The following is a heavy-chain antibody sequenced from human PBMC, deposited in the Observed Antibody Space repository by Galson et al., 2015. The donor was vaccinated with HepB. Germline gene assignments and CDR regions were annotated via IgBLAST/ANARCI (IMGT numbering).Heavy chain of an antibody. V-gene: IGHV1-58*01. J-gene: IGHJ6*02. D-gene: IGHD2-2*01. CDR2: IVVGSGNT. CDR1: GFTFTSSA. CDR3: AAERQGSSVSSPYYGMDV. Sequence: SVKVSCKASGFTFTSSAVQWVRQARGQRLEWIGWIVVGSGNTNYAQKFQERVTITRDMSTSTAYMELSSLRSEDTAVYYCAAERQGSSVSSPYYGMDVWGQGTTVTVSS.